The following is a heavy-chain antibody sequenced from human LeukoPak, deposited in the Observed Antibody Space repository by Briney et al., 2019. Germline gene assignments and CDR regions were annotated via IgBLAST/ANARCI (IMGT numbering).Heavy chain of an antibody. V-gene: IGHV4-34*01. J-gene: IGHJ6*03. CDR3: ARGSGHYYYYYVDV. Sequence: SETLSLTCAVYGGSFSGYYWSWIRQPPGKGLEWIGEINHSGRTNYNPSLKSRVTISVDTSKNQFSLKLSSVTAADTAVYYCARGSGHYYYYYVDVWGKGTTVTVSS. CDR1: GGSFSGYY. CDR2: INHSGRT. D-gene: IGHD2-8*02.